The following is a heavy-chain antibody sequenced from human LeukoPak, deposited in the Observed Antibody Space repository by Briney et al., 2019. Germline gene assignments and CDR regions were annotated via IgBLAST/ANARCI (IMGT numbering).Heavy chain of an antibody. CDR3: AKRPQQYRYFDS. J-gene: IGHJ4*02. V-gene: IGHV3-23*01. Sequence: PGGSLRLSCEASGFTFSSHAMHWVRQAPGRGLEWVSAITGGGFSTFYADSVKGRFTISRDNSRNTLYLQMNSLRAEDTAVYYCAKRPQQYRYFDSWGQGTLVTVSS. CDR2: ITGGGFST. D-gene: IGHD2-2*01. CDR1: GFTFSSHA.